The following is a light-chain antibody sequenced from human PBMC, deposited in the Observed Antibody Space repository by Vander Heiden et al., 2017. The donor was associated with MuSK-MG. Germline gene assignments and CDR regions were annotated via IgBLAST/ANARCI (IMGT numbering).Light chain of an antibody. CDR3: QQDNSFPVT. V-gene: IGKV1-5*03. CDR2: KAS. CDR1: QSISSW. Sequence: EIQMTQSPSTLSASVGDRVTITCRASQSISSWLAWYQHKPGKAPKLLIYKASSLESGVPSRFSGSGSGTEFTLTISSLQPDDFATYYCQQDNSFPVTFGQGTKLEIK. J-gene: IGKJ2*01.